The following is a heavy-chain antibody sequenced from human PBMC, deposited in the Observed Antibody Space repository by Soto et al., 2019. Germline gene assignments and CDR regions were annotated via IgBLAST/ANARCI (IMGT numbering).Heavy chain of an antibody. Sequence: GGSLRLSCAASGFTFSSYGMHWVRQAPGKGLEGVAVISYDGSNKYYADSVKGRFTTSRDNSKNTLYLQMNSLRAEDTAVYYCAKSGQGYSYGAYYFDYWGQGT. CDR2: ISYDGSNK. D-gene: IGHD5-18*01. J-gene: IGHJ4*02. CDR1: GFTFSSYG. V-gene: IGHV3-30*18. CDR3: AKSGQGYSYGAYYFDY.